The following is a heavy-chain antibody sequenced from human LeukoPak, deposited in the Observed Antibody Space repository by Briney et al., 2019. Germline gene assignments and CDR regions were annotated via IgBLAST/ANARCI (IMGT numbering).Heavy chain of an antibody. Sequence: SETLSLSCTVSGGSIRNYYWSWVRQPPGKELEWIGYIYYTGSTNYNPSLKSRVTILLDTSKNQFSLKLTSVTVADTAIYYCARDGAAVDFGFDPWGQGTLVTVSS. J-gene: IGHJ5*02. V-gene: IGHV4-59*01. CDR3: ARDGAAVDFGFDP. CDR1: GGSIRNYY. D-gene: IGHD6-13*01. CDR2: IYYTGST.